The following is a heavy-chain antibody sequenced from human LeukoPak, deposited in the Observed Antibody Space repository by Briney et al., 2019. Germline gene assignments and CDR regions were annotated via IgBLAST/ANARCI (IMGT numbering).Heavy chain of an antibody. D-gene: IGHD3-10*01. J-gene: IGHJ4*02. V-gene: IGHV5-51*01. CDR3: AIGYGAGGYDY. CDR2: VFPGDSDT. CDR1: GYPFTSYW. Sequence: GESLQISFNGSGYPFTSYWIAWVRPVPGKGLEWMGIVFPGDSDTRYSPSFQGQVTISADKSINTAYLQWSSLKASDSAMFYCAIGYGAGGYDYWGQGTLVTVSS.